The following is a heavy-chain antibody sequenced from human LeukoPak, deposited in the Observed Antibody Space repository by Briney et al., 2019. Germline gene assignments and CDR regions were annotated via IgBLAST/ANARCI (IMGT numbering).Heavy chain of an antibody. V-gene: IGHV4-34*01. J-gene: IGHJ6*02. CDR2: INHSGST. CDR3: ARGEMSSSALYYYYYYGMDV. D-gene: IGHD6-13*01. Sequence: KPSETLSLTCAVYGGSFSGYYWSWIRQPPGKGLEWIGEINHSGSTNYNPSLKSRVTISVDTSKNQFSLKLSSVTAADTAVYYCARGEMSSSALYYYYYYGMDVWGQGTTVTVSS. CDR1: GGSFSGYY.